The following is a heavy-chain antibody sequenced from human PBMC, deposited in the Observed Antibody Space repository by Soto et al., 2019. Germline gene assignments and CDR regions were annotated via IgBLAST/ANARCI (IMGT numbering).Heavy chain of an antibody. V-gene: IGHV3-30*18. CDR2: ISYDGSNK. Sequence: GAPRLSCAASGFTLSWHGIPWGRQAPGKGLEWVAVISYDGSNKYYADSVKGRFTISRDNSKNTLYLQMNSLRAEDTAVYYCAKDGRDGYLDAFDIWGQGTMVTVSS. CDR3: AKDGRDGYLDAFDI. J-gene: IGHJ3*02. D-gene: IGHD5-12*01. CDR1: GFTLSWHG.